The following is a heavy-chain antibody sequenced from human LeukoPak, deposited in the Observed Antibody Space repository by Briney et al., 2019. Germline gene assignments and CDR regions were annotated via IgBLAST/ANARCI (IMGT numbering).Heavy chain of an antibody. CDR2: IYTSGST. J-gene: IGHJ4*02. CDR3: ASGIGFYGLGSLDF. V-gene: IGHV4-4*07. D-gene: IGHD3-10*01. Sequence: SETLSLTCTVSGGSISSYYWSWIRQPAGKGLEWIGRIYTSGSTNYNPSLKSRVTMSLDTSKNEFSLKLNSVTAADTAMYFCASGIGFYGLGSLDFWGQGALVTVSS. CDR1: GGSISSYY.